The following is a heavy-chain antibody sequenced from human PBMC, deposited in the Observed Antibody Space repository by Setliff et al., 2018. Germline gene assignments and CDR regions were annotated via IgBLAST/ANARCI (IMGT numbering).Heavy chain of an antibody. CDR3: ERLVRYCTTTTCQRTSGDDF. V-gene: IGHV1-18*01. CDR2: ISPHTVNT. CDR1: GYTFSDYG. D-gene: IGHD2-2*01. J-gene: IGHJ4*02. Sequence: ASVKVSCKASGYTFSDYGISWVRQAPGQGLEWMGWISPHTVNTFYAPQFQGRVIMTTDTSTNTSYMDLRSLRSYDTAVYYCERLVRYCTTTTCQRTSGDDFWGQGTLVTVSS.